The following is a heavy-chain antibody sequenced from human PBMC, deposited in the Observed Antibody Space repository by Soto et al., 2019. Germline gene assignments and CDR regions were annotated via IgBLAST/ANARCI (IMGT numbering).Heavy chain of an antibody. CDR3: AGEGGGQQLEYFQH. J-gene: IGHJ1*01. CDR2: ISYDGSNK. Sequence: QVQLVESGGGVVQPGRSLRLSCAASGFTFSSYAMHWVRQAPGKGLEWVAVISYDGSNKYYADSVKGRFTISRDNSKNTLYLQRNSLRAEDTAVYYCAGEGGGQQLEYFQHWGQGTLVTVSS. D-gene: IGHD6-13*01. V-gene: IGHV3-30-3*01. CDR1: GFTFSSYA.